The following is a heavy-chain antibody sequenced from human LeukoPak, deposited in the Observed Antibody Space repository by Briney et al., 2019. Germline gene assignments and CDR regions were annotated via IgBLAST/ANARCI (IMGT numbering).Heavy chain of an antibody. CDR3: ARDQGVGHYFDC. J-gene: IGHJ4*02. Sequence: PGGSLRLSCAGSGLAVSSNYMNWVRQVPGKGLEWVSSIYSDGSTYYADSVKGRFSISRDHTKNTVYLQMNSLSAEDTAVYYCARDQGVGHYFDCWGQGALVTVSS. CDR1: GLAVSSNY. CDR2: IYSDGST. D-gene: IGHD3-10*01. V-gene: IGHV3-53*01.